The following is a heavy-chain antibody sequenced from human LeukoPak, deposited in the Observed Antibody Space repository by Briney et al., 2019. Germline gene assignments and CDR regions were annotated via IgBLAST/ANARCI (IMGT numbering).Heavy chain of an antibody. D-gene: IGHD2-8*01. V-gene: IGHV3-23*01. CDR3: AKAGHGAYGPHLYYYGMDV. CDR1: GFPFSSYA. Sequence: GGSLRLSCAASGFPFSSYAMRWVRQAPGKGLEWVSAISGSGAGTHYADSVKGRFTISRDNSKNTLYLQMNGLRVEDTAIYYCAKAGHGAYGPHLYYYGMDVWGQGTTVTVSS. J-gene: IGHJ6*01. CDR2: ISGSGAGT.